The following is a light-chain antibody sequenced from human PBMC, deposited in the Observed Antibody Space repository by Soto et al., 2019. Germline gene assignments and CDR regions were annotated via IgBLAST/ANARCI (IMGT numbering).Light chain of an antibody. CDR3: SSYTTTNTVV. Sequence: QSALTQPASVSGSPGQSITISCNGTSSDVGSYNYVSWYQHHPGKAPKVIIYEVANRPSEISNRFSGSKSGNTAYLTISGLQAEDEADYYCSSYTTTNTVVFAGGTKLTVL. J-gene: IGLJ2*01. CDR1: SSDVGSYNY. CDR2: EVA. V-gene: IGLV2-14*01.